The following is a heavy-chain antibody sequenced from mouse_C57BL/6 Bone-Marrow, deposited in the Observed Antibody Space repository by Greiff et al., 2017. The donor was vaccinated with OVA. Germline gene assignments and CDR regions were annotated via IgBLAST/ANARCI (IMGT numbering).Heavy chain of an antibody. D-gene: IGHD2-4*01. CDR2: IYPGNSDT. V-gene: IGHV1-5*01. Sequence: VHVKQSGTVLARPGASVKLSCKTSGYTFTSYWMHWVKQRPGQGLEWIGAIYPGNSDTSYNQKFKGKAKLTAVTSASTAYMELSSLTNEDSAVCYCTRGLRLFAYWGQGTLVTVSA. CDR3: TRGLRLFAY. J-gene: IGHJ3*01. CDR1: GYTFTSYW.